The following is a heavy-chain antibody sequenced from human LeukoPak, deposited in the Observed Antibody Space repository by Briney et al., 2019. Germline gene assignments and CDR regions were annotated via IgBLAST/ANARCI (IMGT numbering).Heavy chain of an antibody. CDR3: AKHLRATNTYSFFGLDV. Sequence: PGGSLRLSCAATGFSFKDYGMHWVRQPPGKGLEWVASISWNGGGADYADSVKGRFTISRDNAKNSLYLQLSSLRPEDTVLYYCAKHLRATNTYSFFGLDVWGQGTTVTVSS. J-gene: IGHJ6*02. V-gene: IGHV3-9*01. CDR1: GFSFKDYG. CDR2: ISWNGGGA. D-gene: IGHD1-26*01.